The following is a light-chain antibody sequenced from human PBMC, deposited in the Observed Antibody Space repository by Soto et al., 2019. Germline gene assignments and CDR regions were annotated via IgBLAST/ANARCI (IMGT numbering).Light chain of an antibody. J-gene: IGKJ1*01. CDR1: QSLSSN. CDR2: GAS. Sequence: TVMTQSPATLSVSPGERATLSCRASQSLSSNLAWYQHKPGQPPRLLIYGASTRATGVPARFSGSGSGTEFTLTISSLQSEDVALYHCKQYNNWPQGTSGHGSKVEIX. V-gene: IGKV3-15*01. CDR3: KQYNNWPQGT.